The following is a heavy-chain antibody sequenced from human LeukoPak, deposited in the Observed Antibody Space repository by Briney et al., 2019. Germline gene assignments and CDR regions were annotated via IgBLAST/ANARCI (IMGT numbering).Heavy chain of an antibody. CDR3: ARIVGAIAQNWFDP. CDR2: ISYDGSNK. CDR1: GFTFSSYA. D-gene: IGHD1-26*01. Sequence: GGSLRLSCAASGFTFSSYAMHRVRQAPGKGLEWVAVISYDGSNKYYADSVKGRFTISRDNSKNTLYLQMNSLRAEDTAVYYCARIVGAIAQNWFDPWGQGTLVTVSS. J-gene: IGHJ5*02. V-gene: IGHV3-30*04.